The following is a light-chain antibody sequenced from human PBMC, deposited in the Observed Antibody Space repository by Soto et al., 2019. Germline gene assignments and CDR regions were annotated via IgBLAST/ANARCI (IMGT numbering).Light chain of an antibody. CDR1: SSDVGGYNY. CDR3: GSYRISTAV. V-gene: IGLV2-14*01. Sequence: QSVLTQPASVSGSPGQSITISCTGTSSDVGGYNYVSWYQQYPGKAPKLMIYDVTNRPSGVSKRSAGSKSGNTASLTISGLQAEDEADYYCGSYRISTAVFGTGTKLTVL. CDR2: DVT. J-gene: IGLJ1*01.